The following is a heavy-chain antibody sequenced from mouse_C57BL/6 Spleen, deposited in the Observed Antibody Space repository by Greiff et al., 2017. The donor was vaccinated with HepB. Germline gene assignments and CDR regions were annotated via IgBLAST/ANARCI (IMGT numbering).Heavy chain of an antibody. CDR3: AIYYGSSYGRYFDY. CDR2: IYPGSGST. D-gene: IGHD1-1*01. V-gene: IGHV1-55*01. J-gene: IGHJ2*01. CDR1: GYTFTSYW. Sequence: VQLQQSGAELVKPGASVKMSCKASGYTFTSYWITWVKQRPGQGLEWIGDIYPGSGSTNYNEKFKSKATLTVDTSSSTAYMQLSSLTSEDSAVYYCAIYYGSSYGRYFDYWGQGTTLTVSS.